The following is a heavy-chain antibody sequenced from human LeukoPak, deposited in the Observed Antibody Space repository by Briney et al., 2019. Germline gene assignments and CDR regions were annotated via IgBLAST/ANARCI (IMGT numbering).Heavy chain of an antibody. CDR3: VGDTPPGGDYYLDY. V-gene: IGHV3-33*01. D-gene: IGHD3-16*01. J-gene: IGHJ4*02. Sequence: TGGSLRLSCAASGFSFSTYGMHWVRQAPGKGLEWVALIWNAGTNTYYADSVKGRFTISRDNSKNTLYLQMNSLRAEDAAVYYYVGDTPPGGDYYLDYWGQGTLVIVSS. CDR2: IWNAGTNT. CDR1: GFSFSTYG.